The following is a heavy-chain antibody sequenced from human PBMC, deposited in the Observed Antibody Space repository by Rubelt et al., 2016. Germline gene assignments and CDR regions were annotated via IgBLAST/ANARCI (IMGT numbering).Heavy chain of an antibody. CDR2: INPSGGST. J-gene: IGHJ4*02. D-gene: IGHD2-21*02. Sequence: GYIFTSYSMHWVRQAPGQGLEWMGIINPSGGSTTYAQKFQGRVSMTRDTSTSTVYMEPSSLRSDDTAVYYCARDGVVVVTAIDYWGQGTLVTVSS. CDR1: GYIFTSYS. V-gene: IGHV1-46*01. CDR3: ARDGVVVVTAIDY.